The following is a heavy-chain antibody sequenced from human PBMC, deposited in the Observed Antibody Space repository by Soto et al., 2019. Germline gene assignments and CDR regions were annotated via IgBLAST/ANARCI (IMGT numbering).Heavy chain of an antibody. J-gene: IGHJ4*02. CDR2: INHSGST. Sequence: SETLSLTCAVYGGSFSGYYWSWIRQPPGKGLEWIGEINHSGSTNYNPSLKSRVTISVDTSKNQFSLKLSSVTAADTAVYYCARGVRVYDILTGYDHWGQGTLVTVSS. V-gene: IGHV4-34*01. CDR3: ARGVRVYDILTGYDH. D-gene: IGHD3-9*01. CDR1: GGSFSGYY.